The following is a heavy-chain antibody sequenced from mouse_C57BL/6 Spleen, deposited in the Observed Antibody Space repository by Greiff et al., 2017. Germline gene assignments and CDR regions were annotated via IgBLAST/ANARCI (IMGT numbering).Heavy chain of an antibody. D-gene: IGHD1-1*01. V-gene: IGHV1-18*01. Sequence: EVQLQQSGPELVKPGASVKIPCKASGYTFTDYNMDWVKQSHGKSLEWIGDINPNNGGTIYNQKFKGKATLTVDKSSSTAYMELRSLTSEDTAVYYCATSTVEDYAMDYWGQGTSVTVSS. CDR1: GYTFTDYN. CDR3: ATSTVEDYAMDY. CDR2: INPNNGGT. J-gene: IGHJ4*01.